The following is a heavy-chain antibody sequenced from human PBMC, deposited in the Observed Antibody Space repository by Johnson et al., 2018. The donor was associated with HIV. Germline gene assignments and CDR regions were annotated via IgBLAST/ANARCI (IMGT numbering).Heavy chain of an antibody. CDR1: GFTFSSYG. J-gene: IGHJ3*02. V-gene: IGHV3-30*02. CDR3: ARDNLRQLDAFDI. CDR2: IRYDGSNK. D-gene: IGHD3-16*01. Sequence: QVQLVESGGGVVQPGRSLRLSCAASGFTFSSYGMHWVRQAPGKGPEWVAFIRYDGSNKYYADSVKGRFTISRDNSKNTLYLQMNSLRAEDTAVYYCARDNLRQLDAFDIWGQGTMVTVSS.